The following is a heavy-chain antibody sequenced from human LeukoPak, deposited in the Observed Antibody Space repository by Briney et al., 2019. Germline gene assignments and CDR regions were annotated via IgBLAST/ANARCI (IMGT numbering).Heavy chain of an antibody. V-gene: IGHV4-30-2*01. D-gene: IGHD6-13*01. CDR1: GGSISSGGYY. CDR3: ARDSTGETYSSSWYRWFDP. CDR2: IYHSGST. Sequence: SETLSLTCTVSGGSISSGGYYWSWIRQPPGKGLEWIGYIYHSGSTYYNPSLKSRVTISVDRSKNQFSLKLSSVTAADTAVYYCARDSTGETYSSSWYRWFDPWGQGTLVTVSS. J-gene: IGHJ5*02.